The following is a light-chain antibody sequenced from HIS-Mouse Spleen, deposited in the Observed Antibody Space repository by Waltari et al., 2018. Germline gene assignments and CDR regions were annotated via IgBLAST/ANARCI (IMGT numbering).Light chain of an antibody. V-gene: IGLV1-47*01. CDR3: AAWDDSLSGWV. CDR1: SSNIGSNY. Sequence: ELTQPPSASGTPGQRVTISCSGSSSNIGSNYVYWYQQLPGTAPKLLIYRNNQRPSGVPDRFSGSKSGTSASLAISGLRSEDEADYYCAAWDDSLSGWVFGGGTKLTVL. J-gene: IGLJ3*02. CDR2: RNN.